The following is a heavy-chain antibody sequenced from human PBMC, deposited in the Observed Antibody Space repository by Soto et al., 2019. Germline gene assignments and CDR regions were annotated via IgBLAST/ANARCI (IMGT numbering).Heavy chain of an antibody. CDR1: GYTFTGYY. J-gene: IGHJ6*02. V-gene: IGHV1-2*04. D-gene: IGHD6-13*01. CDR2: INPNSGGT. Sequence: ASVKVSCKASGYTFTGYYMHWVRQAPGQGLEWMGWINPNSGGTNYAQKFQGWVTMTRDTSISTAYMELSRLRSDDTAVYYCARASSSSLYYYGMDVWGQGATVTVSS. CDR3: ARASSSSLYYYGMDV.